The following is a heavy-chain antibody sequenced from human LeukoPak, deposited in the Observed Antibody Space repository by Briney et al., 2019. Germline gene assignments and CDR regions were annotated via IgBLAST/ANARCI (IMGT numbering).Heavy chain of an antibody. Sequence: GGSLRLSWAAAGFTVSSHDMSWVRQAPGKGLEWVSVIYMGGNTFYVDSVKGRFTISRHTSKNTLYLQMNSLSPEDTAVYYCVRVGDEVAYTRGYLDYWGQGTLVTVSS. CDR1: GFTVSSHD. D-gene: IGHD3-16*01. CDR3: VRVGDEVAYTRGYLDY. V-gene: IGHV3-53*04. CDR2: IYMGGNT. J-gene: IGHJ4*02.